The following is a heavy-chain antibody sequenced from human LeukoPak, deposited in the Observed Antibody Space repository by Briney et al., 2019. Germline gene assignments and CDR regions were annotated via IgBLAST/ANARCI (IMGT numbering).Heavy chain of an antibody. D-gene: IGHD6-19*01. V-gene: IGHV3-21*01. J-gene: IGHJ4*02. CDR2: ITSTGSYT. Sequence: GGSLRLSCAASGFTFSSYNMNWVRQAPGKGLEWVSSITSTGSYTFYADSVKGRFTISRDNAKNSLYLQMNSLRAGDTAVYYCARGPYSSGWYKGVDYFDYWGQGTLVIVSS. CDR1: GFTFSSYN. CDR3: ARGPYSSGWYKGVDYFDY.